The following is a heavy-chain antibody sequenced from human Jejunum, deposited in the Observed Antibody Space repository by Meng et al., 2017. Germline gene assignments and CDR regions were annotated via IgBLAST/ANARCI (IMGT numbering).Heavy chain of an antibody. J-gene: IGHJ5*02. CDR1: GGSLRTGAYY. D-gene: IGHD1-7*01. CDR2: IYYTGST. V-gene: IGHV4-31*03. Sequence: QVRLQDSGPGLVKPSQTLSLTCTVSGGSLRTGAYYWSWIRQHPGKGLEWIGYIYYTGSTFYNPSLKSRVSISLETSKNQFSLKVTSVTAADTAFYYCARLGITETIGGFDPWGQGILVTVSS. CDR3: ARLGITETIGGFDP.